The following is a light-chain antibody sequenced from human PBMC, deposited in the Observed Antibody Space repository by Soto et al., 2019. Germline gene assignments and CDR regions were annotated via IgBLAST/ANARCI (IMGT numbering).Light chain of an antibody. V-gene: IGKV1-39*01. CDR3: QQSYSTPLT. CDR2: SAS. J-gene: IGKJ4*01. CDR1: QTISSY. Sequence: DIQMTQSPSSLSASVGDRVTITCRASQTISSYLNWYEQKPGKAPKVLIYSASSLQSGVPSRFSGSGSGTEFTLTISSRQPEDFATYSCQQSYSTPLTFGGGTKVEIK.